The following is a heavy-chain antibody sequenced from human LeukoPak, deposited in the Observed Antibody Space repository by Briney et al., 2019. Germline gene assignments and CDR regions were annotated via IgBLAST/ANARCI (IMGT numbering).Heavy chain of an antibody. CDR2: ISGSGSNT. CDR1: GPNFNMYA. V-gene: IGHV3-23*01. J-gene: IGHJ5*02. D-gene: IGHD3-3*01. CDR3: ARGQVFWSGYYLS. Sequence: GRSLRLSCAASGPNFNMYAMTWVRQAPGKGLEWVSEISGSGSNTYYADSVKARFTISRDNSKKMLYLDMNSLRTEDTAMYYCARGQVFWSGYYLSWGQGTQVTVSS.